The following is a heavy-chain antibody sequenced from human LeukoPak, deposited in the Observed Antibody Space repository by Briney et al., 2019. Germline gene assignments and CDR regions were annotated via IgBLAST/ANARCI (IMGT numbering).Heavy chain of an antibody. D-gene: IGHD3-22*01. Sequence: GGSLRLSCAASGFTFSSYAMSWVRQAPGKGLEWVSAISGSGGSTYYADSVKGRFTISRDNSKNSLYLQMNSLRAEDTAVYYCARIKDGSSGYYYWGQGTLVTVSS. CDR3: ARIKDGSSGYYY. V-gene: IGHV3-23*01. J-gene: IGHJ4*02. CDR1: GFTFSSYA. CDR2: ISGSGGST.